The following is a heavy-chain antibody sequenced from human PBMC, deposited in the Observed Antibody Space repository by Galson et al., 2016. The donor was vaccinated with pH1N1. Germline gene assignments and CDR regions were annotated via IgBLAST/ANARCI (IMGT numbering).Heavy chain of an antibody. Sequence: SVKVSCKALGCTFTTYAVYWVRQAPGQSLEWMGWINAGNGYTKYSQKFQGRVTITSDTSASTAYMELTRLRSEDAAVYFCARDLDSASYKAEDAFDIWGQGTMVIVSS. CDR2: INAGNGYT. J-gene: IGHJ3*02. D-gene: IGHD3-10*01. CDR1: GCTFTTYA. CDR3: ARDLDSASYKAEDAFDI. V-gene: IGHV1-3*01.